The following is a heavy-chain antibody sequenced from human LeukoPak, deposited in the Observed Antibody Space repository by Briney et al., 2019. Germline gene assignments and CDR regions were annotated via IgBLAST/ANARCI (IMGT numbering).Heavy chain of an antibody. J-gene: IGHJ6*04. D-gene: IGHD2-2*01. Sequence: ASVKVSCKASGYTFINHGITWVRQAPGQGLEWMGWISPYNGNTNYAQKIQGRVTMTTDTSTTTAYMEVRSLRSDDTAVYYCATEGSTDIVVVHYGMDVWGKGTTVTVSS. V-gene: IGHV1-18*01. CDR3: ATEGSTDIVVVHYGMDV. CDR1: GYTFINHG. CDR2: ISPYNGNT.